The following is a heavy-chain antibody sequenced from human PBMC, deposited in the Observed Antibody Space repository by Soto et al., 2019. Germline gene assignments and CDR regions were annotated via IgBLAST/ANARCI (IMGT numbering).Heavy chain of an antibody. CDR2: IKSKTDGGTT. V-gene: IGHV3-15*01. CDR3: HYYGSGSYYQFDY. D-gene: IGHD3-10*01. CDR1: GFTFSNAW. Sequence: GGSLRLSCAASGFTFSNAWMSWVRQAPGKGLEWAGRIKSKTDGGTTDYAAPVKGRFTISRDDSKNTLYLQMNSLKTEDTAVYYCHYYGSGSYYQFDYWGQGTLVTVSS. J-gene: IGHJ4*02.